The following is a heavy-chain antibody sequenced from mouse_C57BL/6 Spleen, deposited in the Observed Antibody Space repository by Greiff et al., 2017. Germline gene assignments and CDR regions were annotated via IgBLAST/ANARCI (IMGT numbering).Heavy chain of an antibody. CDR1: GYTFTSYW. D-gene: IGHD2-4*01. CDR2: IYPSDSET. Sequence: QVQLQQPGAELVRPGSSVKLSCTASGYTFTSYWMDWVKQRHGQGLEWIGNIYPSDSETHYNQKFKDKATMTVDKSSSTAYMQLSSLTSEDSAVYYCARTDYDGYFDVWGTGTTVTVSS. CDR3: ARTDYDGYFDV. J-gene: IGHJ1*03. V-gene: IGHV1-61*01.